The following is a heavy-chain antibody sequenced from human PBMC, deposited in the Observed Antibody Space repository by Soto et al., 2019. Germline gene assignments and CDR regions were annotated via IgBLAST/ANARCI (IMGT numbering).Heavy chain of an antibody. D-gene: IGHD3-3*01. CDR2: IYPGDSDT. J-gene: IGHJ6*02. CDR3: ARGSDFRTDYYYFYGMDV. CDR1: GYSFTSYW. V-gene: IGHV5-51*01. Sequence: GESLKISCKGSGYSFTSYWIGWVRQMPGKGLEWMGIIYPGDSDTRYSPSFQGQVTISADKSISTAYLQWSSLKASDTAMYYCARGSDFRTDYYYFYGMDVWGQGTTVTVSS.